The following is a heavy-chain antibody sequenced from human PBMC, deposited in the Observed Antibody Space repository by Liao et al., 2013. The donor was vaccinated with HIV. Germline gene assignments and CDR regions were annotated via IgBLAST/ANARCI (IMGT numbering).Heavy chain of an antibody. CDR3: ARRVGGDYGFWLDP. CDR1: GASITNYY. CDR2: VYARGTT. V-gene: IGHV4-4*07. J-gene: IGHJ5*02. D-gene: IGHD4-17*01. Sequence: QVQLQESGPGLVKPSETLSLTCAVSGASITNYYWSWIRQPAGKGLEWIGRVYARGTTNYNPSLKSRVTMSIDTSKSQFSLKLSSVTAADTAVYYCARRVGGDYGFWLDPWGQGTLVTVSS.